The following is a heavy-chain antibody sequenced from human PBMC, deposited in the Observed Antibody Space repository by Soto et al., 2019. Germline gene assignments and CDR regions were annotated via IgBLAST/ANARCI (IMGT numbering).Heavy chain of an antibody. CDR3: ARDLWEIAAAGINYYYGMDV. CDR2: ISAYNGNT. CDR1: GYTFTSHG. J-gene: IGHJ6*02. Sequence: GASVKVSCKASGYTFTSHGISWVRQAPGQGLEWMGWISAYNGNTNYAQKLQGRVTMTTDTSASTAYMELRSLRSDDTAVYYCARDLWEIAAAGINYYYGMDVWGQGTTVTVSS. V-gene: IGHV1-18*04. D-gene: IGHD6-13*01.